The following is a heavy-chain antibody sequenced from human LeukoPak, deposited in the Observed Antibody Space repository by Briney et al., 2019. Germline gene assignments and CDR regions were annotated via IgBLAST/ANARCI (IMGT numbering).Heavy chain of an antibody. D-gene: IGHD3-3*01. Sequence: SETLSPTCAVYGGSFSGYYWSWIRQPPGKGLEWIGEINHSGSTNYNPSLKSRVTISVDTSKNQFSLKLSSVTAADTAVYYCARSRSITIFGGTYFDYWGQGTLVTVSS. V-gene: IGHV4-34*01. CDR3: ARSRSITIFGGTYFDY. J-gene: IGHJ4*02. CDR1: GGSFSGYY. CDR2: INHSGST.